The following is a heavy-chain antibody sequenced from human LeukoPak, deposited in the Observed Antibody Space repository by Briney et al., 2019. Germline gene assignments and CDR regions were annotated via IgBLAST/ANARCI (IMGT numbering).Heavy chain of an antibody. Sequence: GGSLRLSCAASGFTFSSYDMNWIRQAPGKGLEWVSCISSSSGIIYYADSVKGRFTISRDNAKNSLYLQMNSLRAEDTAVYYCARESPPQYSYDSSSYLGPMDAFDIWGQGTMVTVSS. V-gene: IGHV3-48*04. CDR3: ARESPPQYSYDSSSYLGPMDAFDI. CDR1: GFTFSSYD. D-gene: IGHD3-22*01. J-gene: IGHJ3*02. CDR2: ISSSSGII.